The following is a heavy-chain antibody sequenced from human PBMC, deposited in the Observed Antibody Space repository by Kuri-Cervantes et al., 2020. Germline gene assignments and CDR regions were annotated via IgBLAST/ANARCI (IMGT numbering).Heavy chain of an antibody. CDR3: ASFKISG. CDR2: IKEDGSDI. Sequence: GEPLKISCAASGFTFSSHWMSWVRQAPGKGLEWVARIKEDGSDIWYVDSVKGRFTISRDNVKNSLYLQVSSLRVEDTAVYYCASFKISGWGQGTLVTVSS. CDR1: GFTFSSHW. D-gene: IGHD3-16*01. J-gene: IGHJ4*02. V-gene: IGHV3-7*01.